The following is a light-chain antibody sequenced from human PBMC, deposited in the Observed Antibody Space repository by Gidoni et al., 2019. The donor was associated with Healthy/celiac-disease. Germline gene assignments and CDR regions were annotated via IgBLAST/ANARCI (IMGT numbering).Light chain of an antibody. Sequence: QSVLTQPPSVSGAPGQRVTISYTGSSSNIGAGYDVHWYQQLPGTAPKLLIYGNSNRPSGVPDRFSGSKSGTSASLAITGLQAEDEADYYCQSYDSSRNYVFGTGTKVTVL. V-gene: IGLV1-40*01. J-gene: IGLJ1*01. CDR2: GNS. CDR1: SSNIGAGYD. CDR3: QSYDSSRNYV.